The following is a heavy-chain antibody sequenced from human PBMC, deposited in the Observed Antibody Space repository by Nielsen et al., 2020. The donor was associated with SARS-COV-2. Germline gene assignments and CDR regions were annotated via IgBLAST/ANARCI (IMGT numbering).Heavy chain of an antibody. D-gene: IGHD2-2*01. CDR3: ARGVVVVPAAPKVSYYYYGMDV. Sequence: VRQMPGKGLEWMGGIIPIFGTANYAQKFQGRVTITADESTSTAYMELRSLRSDDTAVYYCARGVVVVPAAPKVSYYYYGMDVWGQGTTVTVSS. CDR2: IIPIFGTA. V-gene: IGHV1-69*01. J-gene: IGHJ6*02.